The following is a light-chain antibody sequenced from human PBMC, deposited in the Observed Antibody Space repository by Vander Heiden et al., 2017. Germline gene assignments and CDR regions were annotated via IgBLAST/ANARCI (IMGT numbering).Light chain of an antibody. J-gene: IGKJ4*01. CDR2: AAS. CDR3: QQYYKDPRLT. Sequence: ALRMTQSPSSFSASTGDRVTITCRASQGSSSYLAWYQQKPGKAPKLLIYAASTLQSGVPSRCSGSGSGTDFTLIISCLQSEDVATYDCQQYYKDPRLTFGGGTKVEIK. CDR1: QGSSSY. V-gene: IGKV1-8*01.